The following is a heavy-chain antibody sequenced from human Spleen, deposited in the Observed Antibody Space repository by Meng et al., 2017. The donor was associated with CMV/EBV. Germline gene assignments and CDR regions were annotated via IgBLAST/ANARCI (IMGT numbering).Heavy chain of an antibody. Sequence: FRCYAMHRVRQAPGKGLEWVAVLSYPGSNKYYSVSVNRRFPLSRANSTNTLYLQMNSLRAEDTAVYYCARPWGRDCSSTSCYEGWFDPWGQGTLVTVSS. CDR3: ARPWGRDCSSTSCYEGWFDP. CDR2: LSYPGSNK. J-gene: IGHJ5*02. V-gene: IGHV3-30-3*01. CDR1: FRCYA. D-gene: IGHD2-2*01.